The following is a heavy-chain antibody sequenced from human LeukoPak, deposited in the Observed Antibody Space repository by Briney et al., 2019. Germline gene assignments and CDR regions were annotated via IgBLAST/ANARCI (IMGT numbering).Heavy chain of an antibody. CDR3: AKRRLLWFGELIDY. D-gene: IGHD3-10*01. CDR1: GFTFSSYA. Sequence: PGGSLRLSCAASGFTFSSYAMSWVRQAPGKGLEWVSAISGSGGSTYYADSVKGRFTISRDNSKNTLYLQMNSPRAEDTAVYYCAKRRLLWFGELIDYWGQGTLVTVSS. CDR2: ISGSGGST. J-gene: IGHJ4*02. V-gene: IGHV3-23*01.